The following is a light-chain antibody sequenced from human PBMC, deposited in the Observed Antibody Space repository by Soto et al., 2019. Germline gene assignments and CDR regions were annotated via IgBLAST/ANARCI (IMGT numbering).Light chain of an antibody. Sequence: EIVKTQAPSTVPVSPEAGGTLSCRASQSSSGNLAWYQQKPGQAPRLLIYGASTRATDIAPRFSGSGSGTEFTLAITSLQSEDFAVYCCQQYKNWPPLTFGGGTKVDI. V-gene: IGKV3-15*01. CDR3: QQYKNWPPLT. CDR1: QSSSGN. J-gene: IGKJ4*01. CDR2: GAS.